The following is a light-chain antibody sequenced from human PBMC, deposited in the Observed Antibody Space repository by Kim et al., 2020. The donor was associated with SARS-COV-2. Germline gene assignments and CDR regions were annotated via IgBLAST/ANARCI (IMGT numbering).Light chain of an antibody. V-gene: IGLV3-21*04. Sequence: SYELTQPPSVSVAPGKTARITCGGNNIGSKSVHWYQQKPGQAPVLDIYYDSDRPSGTPERFSGSNSGNTATLTISRVEAGDEADYYCQVWDSSSDHPVFG. CDR3: QVWDSSSDHPV. CDR1: NIGSKS. CDR2: YDS. J-gene: IGLJ3*02.